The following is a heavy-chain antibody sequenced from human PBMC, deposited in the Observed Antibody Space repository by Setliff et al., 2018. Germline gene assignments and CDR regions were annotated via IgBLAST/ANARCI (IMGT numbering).Heavy chain of an antibody. J-gene: IGHJ3*01. CDR3: ARQVEMATIAFDV. Sequence: SETLSLTCAVYGGSFSGYYWGWIRQPPGKGLEWIGSIYHSGSTYYNPSLKSRVTLFVDTSKDQFSLRLTSMTAADTAVYYCARQVEMATIAFDVWGQGTMVTVSS. CDR2: IYHSGST. D-gene: IGHD5-12*01. CDR1: GGSFSGYY. V-gene: IGHV4-34*01.